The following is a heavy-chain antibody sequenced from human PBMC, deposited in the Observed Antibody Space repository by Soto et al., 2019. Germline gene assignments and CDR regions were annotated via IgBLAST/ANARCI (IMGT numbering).Heavy chain of an antibody. J-gene: IGHJ4*02. CDR1: GGSFSGYY. V-gene: IGHV4-34*01. Sequence: SETLSLTCAVYGGSFSGYYWSWIRQPPGKGLEWIGEINHSGSTNYNPSLKSRDTISVDTSKNQFSLKLSSVTAADTAVYYCARVGAHRYSSRVKDLYYFDYWGQGTLVTVSS. CDR2: INHSGST. CDR3: ARVGAHRYSSRVKDLYYFDY. D-gene: IGHD6-13*01.